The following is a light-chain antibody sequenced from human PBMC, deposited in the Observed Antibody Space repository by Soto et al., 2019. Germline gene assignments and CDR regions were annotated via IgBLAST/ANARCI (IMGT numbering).Light chain of an antibody. CDR1: QSISSW. CDR2: MAS. J-gene: IGKJ1*01. V-gene: IGKV1-5*03. CDR3: QHYNDYSRI. Sequence: DIQMTQSPSTLSASIGDRVTITCRASQSISSWLAWYQQKPGKAPKLLIYMASNLQSGVPSRFSGSGSGTEFPLTISSLQPDDVATYYCQHYNDYSRIFGQGTKVEIK.